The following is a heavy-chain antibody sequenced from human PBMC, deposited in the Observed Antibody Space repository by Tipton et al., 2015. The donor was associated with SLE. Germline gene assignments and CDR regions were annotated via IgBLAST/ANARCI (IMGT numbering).Heavy chain of an antibody. CDR2: IHYSGST. CDR1: GGSVSSHY. D-gene: IGHD2-8*01. CDR3: ARDGRGYCSNNGCSEYNWFAP. J-gene: IGHJ5*02. Sequence: LRLSCTVSGGSVSSHYWNWIRQPPGKGLEWIGYIHYSGSTKYSPSLKSRVSISLDTSKTQFSLKLTSVTAADTAVYYCARDGRGYCSNNGCSEYNWFAPWGQGTLVTVSS. V-gene: IGHV4-59*02.